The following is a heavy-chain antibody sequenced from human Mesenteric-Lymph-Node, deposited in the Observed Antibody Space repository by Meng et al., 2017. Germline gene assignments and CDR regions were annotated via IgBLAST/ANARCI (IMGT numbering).Heavy chain of an antibody. Sequence: GESLKISCAASGFTFSSYAMSWVRQAPGKGLEWVSAISGSGGSAYYADSVKGRFTISRDNSKNTLYLQMNSLRAEDTAVYYCAKDDPIPLEMATISYAFDIWGQGTMVTVSS. CDR2: ISGSGGSA. CDR3: AKDDPIPLEMATISYAFDI. D-gene: IGHD5-24*01. CDR1: GFTFSSYA. V-gene: IGHV3-23*01. J-gene: IGHJ3*02.